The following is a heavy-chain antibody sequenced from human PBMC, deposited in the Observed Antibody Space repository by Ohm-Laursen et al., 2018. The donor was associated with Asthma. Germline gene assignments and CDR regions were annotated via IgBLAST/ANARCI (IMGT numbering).Heavy chain of an antibody. V-gene: IGHV3-7*05. D-gene: IGHD1-1*01. CDR2: IKPDGTEN. J-gene: IGHJ4*02. Sequence: SLRLSCAASGVAFTDSWMTWVRQVPGKGLEWVANIKPDGTENAYLDSVRGRFTISKDNAKNSLFLQMNSLRGEDTALYYCARDSGWNALDHWGQGTLDSVSS. CDR1: GVAFTDSW. CDR3: ARDSGWNALDH.